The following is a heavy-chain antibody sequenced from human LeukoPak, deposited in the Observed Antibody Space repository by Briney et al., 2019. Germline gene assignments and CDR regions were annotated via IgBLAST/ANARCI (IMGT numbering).Heavy chain of an antibody. Sequence: GGSLRVSCAASGFTFDDDAMHWVRQAPGKGLEWVSGISWNSGSIGYADSVKGRFTISRDNAKNSLYLQMNSLRAEDTALYYCAKVYSPSRIVGATHCAFDIWGQGTMVTASS. V-gene: IGHV3-9*01. D-gene: IGHD1-26*01. CDR1: GFTFDDDA. CDR3: AKVYSPSRIVGATHCAFDI. J-gene: IGHJ3*02. CDR2: ISWNSGSI.